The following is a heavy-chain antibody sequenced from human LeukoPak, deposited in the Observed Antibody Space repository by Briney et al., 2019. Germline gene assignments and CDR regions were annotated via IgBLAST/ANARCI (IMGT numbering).Heavy chain of an antibody. CDR1: GYTLTELS. Sequence: ASVKVSCKVSGYTLTELSMHRVRQAPGKGLEWMGGFDPEDGETIYAQKFQGRVTMTEDTSTDTAYMELSSLRSEDTAVYYCATDRPRNYGSGSYYSFDYWGQGTLVTVSS. D-gene: IGHD3-10*01. J-gene: IGHJ4*02. V-gene: IGHV1-24*01. CDR2: FDPEDGET. CDR3: ATDRPRNYGSGSYYSFDY.